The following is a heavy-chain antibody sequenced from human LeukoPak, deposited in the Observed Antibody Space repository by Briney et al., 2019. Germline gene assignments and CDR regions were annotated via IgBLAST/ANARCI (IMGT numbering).Heavy chain of an antibody. J-gene: IGHJ4*02. Sequence: PGGSLRLFCEASGFTFSSYWMSWVRQAPGKGLEWVANIKQDGSEKYYVDSVKGRFTISRDNAKNSLYLQMNSLRAEDTAVYYCAREGSYSSYFDYWGQGTLVTVSS. CDR2: IKQDGSEK. CDR3: AREGSYSSYFDY. D-gene: IGHD1-26*01. CDR1: GFTFSSYW. V-gene: IGHV3-7*03.